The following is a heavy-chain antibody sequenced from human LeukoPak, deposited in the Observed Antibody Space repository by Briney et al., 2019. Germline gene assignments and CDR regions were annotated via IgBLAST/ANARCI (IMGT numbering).Heavy chain of an antibody. J-gene: IGHJ4*02. V-gene: IGHV3-11*01. CDR3: AAEVSPKVFDY. Sequence: GGSLRLSCASSGFKFSDYCMSWIRQVPGKGLEWISYISSRGDVIYSVDSVKGRFTISRDNDKSLLYLQMNSLRADDTAVYFCAAEVSPKVFDYRGQGTLVTVSS. CDR1: GFKFSDYC. CDR2: ISSRGDVI. D-gene: IGHD2-8*01.